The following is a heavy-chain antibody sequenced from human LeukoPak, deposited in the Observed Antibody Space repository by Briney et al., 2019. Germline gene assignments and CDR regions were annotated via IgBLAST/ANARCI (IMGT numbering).Heavy chain of an antibody. CDR3: ARAQYYYDSSGYYPENYFDY. J-gene: IGHJ4*02. CDR2: IIPILGIA. D-gene: IGHD3-22*01. V-gene: IGHV1-69*04. Sequence: SVKVSCKASGGTFNSYAISWVRQAPGQGLEWMGRIIPILGIANCAQKFQGRVTITADKSTSTAYMELSSLRSEDTAVYYCARAQYYYDSSGYYPENYFDYWGQGTLVTVSS. CDR1: GGTFNSYA.